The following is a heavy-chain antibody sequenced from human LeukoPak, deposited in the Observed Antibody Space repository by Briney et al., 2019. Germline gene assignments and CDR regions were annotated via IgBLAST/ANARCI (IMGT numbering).Heavy chain of an antibody. J-gene: IGHJ1*01. V-gene: IGHV3-15*01. CDR2: IKSKTDGGTT. D-gene: IGHD6-13*01. Sequence: GGSHSSFRGAAGFSSSNVCMSLVRQAPGKGLEWVGRIKSKTDGGTTDYAAAVKGRFTISRDDSKKTLFLQMNSLKTEDTAVYYYDKDHDTSRRIFIFWGQGTLVTVSS. CDR1: GFSSSNVC. CDR3: DKDHDTSRRIFIF.